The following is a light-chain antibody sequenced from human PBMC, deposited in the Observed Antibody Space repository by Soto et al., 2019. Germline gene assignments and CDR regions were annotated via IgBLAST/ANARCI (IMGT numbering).Light chain of an antibody. CDR1: SSDIGRYEF. CDR2: GNS. CDR3: QSHDSRLSGV. J-gene: IGLJ3*02. V-gene: IGLV2-8*01. Sequence: QSALTQPPSASGSLGQSVTISCTGTSSDIGRYEFVSWYQHHPGKAPKLIIYGNSNRPSGVPDRFSGSKSGTSASLAITGLQAEDEADYYCQSHDSRLSGVFGGGTKVTVL.